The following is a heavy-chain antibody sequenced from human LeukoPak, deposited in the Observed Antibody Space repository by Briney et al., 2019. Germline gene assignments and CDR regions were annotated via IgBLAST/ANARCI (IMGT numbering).Heavy chain of an antibody. D-gene: IGHD3-22*01. V-gene: IGHV3-23*01. CDR1: GFTFSSYA. CDR3: AKERDYYDGRGYAERGAFDT. J-gene: IGHJ3*02. CDR2: ISGSGAHT. Sequence: PGGSLRLSCAASGFTFSSYAMTWVRQAPGKGLEWVSTISGSGAHTHYADSVKGRFSISRDNFKNTLSLQMNSLRGEDTAVYYCAKERDYYDGRGYAERGAFDTWGQGTMVTVSS.